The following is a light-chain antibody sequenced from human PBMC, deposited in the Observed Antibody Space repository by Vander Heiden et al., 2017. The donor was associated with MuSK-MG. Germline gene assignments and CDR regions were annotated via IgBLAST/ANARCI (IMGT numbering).Light chain of an antibody. CDR3: QQDNNWQT. J-gene: IGKJ4*01. CDR2: GAS. CDR1: QSVSSN. V-gene: IGKV3-15*01. Sequence: EIVMTQSPATLSVSPGERATLSCRASQSVSSNLAWYQQKPGQAPRLLIYGASTRANGIPDRFSGSGSGTEFTLTISSLQSEDFAVYYCQQDNNWQTFGGGTKVEIK.